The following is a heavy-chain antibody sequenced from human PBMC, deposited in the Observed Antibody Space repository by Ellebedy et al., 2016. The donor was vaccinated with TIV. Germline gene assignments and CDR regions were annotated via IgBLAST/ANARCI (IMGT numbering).Heavy chain of an antibody. CDR1: GFTFSNYW. Sequence: GGSLRLXXAASGFTFSNYWMAWVRQVLGQGLEWVANIRHDANSKNYVDSVRGRFTISRDNSKNSLSLEMNSLRAEDTAVYYCVRVLGDYDVSEHWGQGTLVTVSS. CDR2: IRHDANSK. CDR3: VRVLGDYDVSEH. J-gene: IGHJ1*01. D-gene: IGHD4-17*01. V-gene: IGHV3-7*04.